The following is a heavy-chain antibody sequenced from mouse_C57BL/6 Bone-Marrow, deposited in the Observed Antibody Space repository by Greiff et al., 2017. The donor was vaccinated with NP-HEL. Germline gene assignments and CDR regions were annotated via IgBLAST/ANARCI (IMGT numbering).Heavy chain of an antibody. D-gene: IGHD5-1*01. CDR3: ARYLSYYAMDY. CDR2: IDPSDSYT. CDR1: GYTFTSYW. Sequence: QVQLKQPGAELVRPGTSVKLSCKASGYTFTSYWMHWVKQRPGQGLEWIGVIDPSDSYTNYNQKFKGKATLTVDTSSSTAYMQLSSLTSEDSAVYYCARYLSYYAMDYWGQGTSVTVSS. V-gene: IGHV1-59*01. J-gene: IGHJ4*01.